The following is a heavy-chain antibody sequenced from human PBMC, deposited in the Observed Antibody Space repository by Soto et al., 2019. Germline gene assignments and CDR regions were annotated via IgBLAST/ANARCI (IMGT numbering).Heavy chain of an antibody. CDR1: GGTFSRHS. CDR2: IIPIFDAT. Sequence: QVQMVQSGAEVKKPGSSARVSCKVSGGTFSRHSISWVRQAPGQGLEWMGGIIPIFDATQYAQKFQGRLTITADESTSTFQMDLSGLRPEDTAIYYCARDLTSVRGSWSQGTLVTVS. CDR3: ARDLTSVRGS. V-gene: IGHV1-69*01. J-gene: IGHJ4*02. D-gene: IGHD2-15*01.